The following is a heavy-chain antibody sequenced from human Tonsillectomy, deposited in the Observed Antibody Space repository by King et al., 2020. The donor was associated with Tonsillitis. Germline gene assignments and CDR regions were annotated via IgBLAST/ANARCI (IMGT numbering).Heavy chain of an antibody. CDR1: GFTFISYA. CDR2: IISNGGRT. V-gene: IGHV3-64D*06. D-gene: IGHD5-24*01. CDR3: VKERRWLQFFDY. Sequence: VQLVESGGGLVQPGGSPRLYCSASGFTFISYAMHWVLQAPGKGLEYVSAIISNGGRTYYADSVKGRFTISRDNSKNTLYLQMSSLRAEDTAVYYCVKERRWLQFFDYWGQGTLVTVSS. J-gene: IGHJ4*02.